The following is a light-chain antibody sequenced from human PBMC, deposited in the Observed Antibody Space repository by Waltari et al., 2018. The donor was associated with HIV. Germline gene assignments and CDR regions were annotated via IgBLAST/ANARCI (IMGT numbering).Light chain of an antibody. V-gene: IGLV2-14*01. CDR1: SSDVGGYNY. CDR2: DVT. Sequence: QSALTQPASVSGSPGQSITISRTGTSSDVGGYNYVSWYQQHPGKAPKLMIYDVTNRPSGVSNRFSGSKSGNTASLTISGLQAEDEADYYCSSYTSSNTYVFGTGTKVTVL. J-gene: IGLJ1*01. CDR3: SSYTSSNTYV.